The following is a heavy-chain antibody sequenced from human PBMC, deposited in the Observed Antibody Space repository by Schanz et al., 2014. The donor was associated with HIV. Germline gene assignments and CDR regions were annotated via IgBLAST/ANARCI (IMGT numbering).Heavy chain of an antibody. V-gene: IGHV4-59*10. CDR3: AKSGQLVTKHYWFDS. CDR1: SGSIRTYH. Sequence: QVQLQQWGAGLLKPSETVSLTCTVSSGSIRTYHWHWIRQSAGKRLEWIGRVSGSGSTDHNPSLKSGVPRWVNTSNNPFSRKLKTVTAADTDVYYCAKSGQLVTKHYWFDSWGQGTLVIVSS. D-gene: IGHD6-6*01. CDR2: VSGSGST. J-gene: IGHJ5*01.